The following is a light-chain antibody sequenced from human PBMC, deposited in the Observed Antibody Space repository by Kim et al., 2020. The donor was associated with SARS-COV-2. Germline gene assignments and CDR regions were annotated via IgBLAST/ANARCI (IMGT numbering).Light chain of an antibody. Sequence: QSVLTQPPSASGTPGQRVTISCFGSSSNIGSNYVHWYQQFPGTTPKLLIYRNNHRPSGVPDRFSGSKSGTSASLAISGLRSEDEADYYCAAWDDSPSGVVFGGGTQLTVL. J-gene: IGLJ2*01. CDR1: SSNIGSNY. CDR3: AAWDDSPSGVV. CDR2: RNN. V-gene: IGLV1-47*01.